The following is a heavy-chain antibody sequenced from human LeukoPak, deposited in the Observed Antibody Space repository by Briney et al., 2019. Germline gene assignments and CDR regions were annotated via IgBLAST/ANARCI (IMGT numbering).Heavy chain of an antibody. Sequence: GGSLRLSCAASRFTFSSYSMNWVRQAPGKGLEWVSYISSSSSTIYYADSVKGRFTISRDNAKNSLYLQMNSLRAEDTAVYYCARANLGIAVAGQDYWGQGTLVTVSS. CDR2: ISSSSSTI. J-gene: IGHJ4*02. CDR1: RFTFSSYS. CDR3: ARANLGIAVAGQDY. D-gene: IGHD6-19*01. V-gene: IGHV3-48*04.